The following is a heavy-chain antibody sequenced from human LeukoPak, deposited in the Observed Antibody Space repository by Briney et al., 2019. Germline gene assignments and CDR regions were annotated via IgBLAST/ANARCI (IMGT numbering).Heavy chain of an antibody. CDR1: GYTFTGYY. J-gene: IGHJ4*02. V-gene: IGHV1-2*02. CDR3: ARDASVYDL. CDR2: INPNSGGT. D-gene: IGHD5/OR15-5a*01. Sequence: ASVKVSCKASGYTFTGYYMHWVRQSPRQGLECMGGINPNSGGTNYAQKFQGRVTMTRDTSICTAYMELSRLTSDDTAVYYCARDASVYDLWGQGALVTVSS.